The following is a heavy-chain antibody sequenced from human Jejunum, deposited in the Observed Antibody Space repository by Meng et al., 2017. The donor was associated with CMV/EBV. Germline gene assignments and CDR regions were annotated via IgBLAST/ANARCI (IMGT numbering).Heavy chain of an antibody. D-gene: IGHD3-3*01. CDR3: VRGVSPTEWPLEK. Sequence: FSGGSISSYYWSWVRQSPGKGLEWLGYIHYSESTKYTPSLESRVTMSLDRSRNQFSLRLSSVTAADTAVYFCVRGVSPTEWPLEKWGQGTLVTVSS. J-gene: IGHJ4*02. V-gene: IGHV4-59*01. CDR2: IHYSEST. CDR1: GGSISSYY.